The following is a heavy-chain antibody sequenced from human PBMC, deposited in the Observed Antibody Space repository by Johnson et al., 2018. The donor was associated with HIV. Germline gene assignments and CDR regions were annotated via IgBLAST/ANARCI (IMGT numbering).Heavy chain of an antibody. CDR3: AKVHDYRANGAFDI. V-gene: IGHV3-9*01. CDR1: GFTFSSYW. D-gene: IGHD4-11*01. CDR2: ISWNSGSI. Sequence: VQLVESGGGLVQPGGSLRLSCAASGFTFSSYWMSWVRQAPGKGLEWVSGISWNSGSIGYADSVKGGFTISRDNAKNSLYLQMNSLRAEDTALYYCAKVHDYRANGAFDIWGQGTMVSVSS. J-gene: IGHJ3*02.